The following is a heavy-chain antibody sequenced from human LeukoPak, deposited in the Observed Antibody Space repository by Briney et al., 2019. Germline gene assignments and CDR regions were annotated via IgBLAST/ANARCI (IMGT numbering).Heavy chain of an antibody. CDR1: GGSISSYY. J-gene: IGHJ6*03. CDR3: ARGVRGYSYGRYSGYYMDV. Sequence: SETLSLTCTVSGGSISSYYWSWIRQPPGKGLEWIGYIYYSGSTNYNPSLKSRVTISVDTSKNQFSLKLSSVTAADTAVYYCARGVRGYSYGRYSGYYMDVWGKGTTVTVSS. D-gene: IGHD5-18*01. CDR2: IYYSGST. V-gene: IGHV4-59*08.